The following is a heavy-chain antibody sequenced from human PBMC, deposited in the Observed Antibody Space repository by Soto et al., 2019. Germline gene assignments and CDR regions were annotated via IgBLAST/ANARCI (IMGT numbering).Heavy chain of an antibody. CDR2: IFNSGTT. CDR1: GASTVSHYH. Sequence: SETLSLTCSVSGASTVSHYHWTWIRQPPGKGLEWMGYIFNSGTTFYNPSLTSRLSISMDTSGNHFSLELRSVTAADTAVYYCALALGPTTGLDYWGQGTLGTFS. CDR3: ALALGPTTGLDY. V-gene: IGHV4-31*02. D-gene: IGHD1-26*01. J-gene: IGHJ4*02.